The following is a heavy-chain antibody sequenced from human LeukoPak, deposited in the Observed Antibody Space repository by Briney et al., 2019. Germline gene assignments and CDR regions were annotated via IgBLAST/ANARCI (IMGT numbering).Heavy chain of an antibody. CDR1: GFTFSSYG. D-gene: IGHD3-22*01. CDR2: IWYDGSDK. V-gene: IGHV3-33*01. Sequence: VGSLRLSCEASGFTFSSYGMHWVRQGPGKGLECVAVIWYDGSDKYYADSVKGRFSISRDNSKNTLYLQMNSLRAEDTAVYYCARELPPVVNFYFDSWGQGTLVTVSS. CDR3: ARELPPVVNFYFDS. J-gene: IGHJ4*02.